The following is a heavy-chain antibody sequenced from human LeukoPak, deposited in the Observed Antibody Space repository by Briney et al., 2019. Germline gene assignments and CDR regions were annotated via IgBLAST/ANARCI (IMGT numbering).Heavy chain of an antibody. Sequence: PGGSLRLSCAASGFTFSSYSMNWVRQAPGKGLEWVSSISSSSSYIYYADSVKGRFTISRDNAKNSLYLQMNSLRAEDTAVYYCARDSLGGYFRNAPDYWGQGTLVTVSS. CDR3: ARDSLGGYFRNAPDY. D-gene: IGHD3-22*01. V-gene: IGHV3-21*01. J-gene: IGHJ4*02. CDR2: ISSSSSYI. CDR1: GFTFSSYS.